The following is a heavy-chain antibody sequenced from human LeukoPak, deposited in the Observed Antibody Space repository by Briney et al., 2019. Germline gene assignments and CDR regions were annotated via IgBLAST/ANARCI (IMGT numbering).Heavy chain of an antibody. CDR1: GGSISTYY. D-gene: IGHD5-18*01. Sequence: PSETLSLTCTVSGGSISTYYWGWIRQPPRKRLEYLGYMYHSGIATYNPSLKSRVTISVDTSKNQFSLNLTSVTAADTAMYYCARGDGAYNYGYYFDYWGQGTLVTVSS. CDR2: MYHSGIA. CDR3: ARGDGAYNYGYYFDY. V-gene: IGHV4-59*01. J-gene: IGHJ4*02.